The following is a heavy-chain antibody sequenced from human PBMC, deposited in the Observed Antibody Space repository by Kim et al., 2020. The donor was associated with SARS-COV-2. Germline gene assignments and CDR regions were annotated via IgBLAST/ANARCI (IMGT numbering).Heavy chain of an antibody. Sequence: SETLSLTCTVSGGSISSGGYYWSWIRQHPGKGLEWIGYIYYSGSTYYNPSLKSRVTISVDTSKNQFSLKLSSVTAADTAVYYCARDCLIGDTAMVRGDAFDIWGQGTMVTVSS. CDR1: GGSISSGGYY. D-gene: IGHD5-18*01. CDR2: IYYSGST. J-gene: IGHJ3*02. CDR3: ARDCLIGDTAMVRGDAFDI. V-gene: IGHV4-31*03.